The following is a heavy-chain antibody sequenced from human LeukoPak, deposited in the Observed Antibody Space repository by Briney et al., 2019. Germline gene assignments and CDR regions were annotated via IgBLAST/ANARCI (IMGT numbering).Heavy chain of an antibody. CDR1: GGSISSYY. J-gene: IGHJ3*02. V-gene: IGHV4-59*01. CDR2: IYYSGST. D-gene: IGHD4-23*01. CDR3: ARTLLALTYYGGNSEAFDI. Sequence: PSETLSLTCTVSGGSISSYYWSWIRQPPGKGLEWMGYIYYSGSTNYNPSLKSRVTISVDTSKNQFSLKLSSVTAADTAVYYCARTLLALTYYGGNSEAFDIWGQGTMVTVSS.